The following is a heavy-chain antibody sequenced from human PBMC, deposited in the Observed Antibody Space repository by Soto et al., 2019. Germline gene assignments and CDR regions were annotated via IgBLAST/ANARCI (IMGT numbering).Heavy chain of an antibody. J-gene: IGHJ4*02. D-gene: IGHD3-22*01. Sequence: GGSLRLSCAASGFTFSTYAMAWVRQAPGKGLEWVSGVSASGLNTDYADPVKGRFYISRDNSKNTLYLQMNSLRAEDTAVYYCTKGYYYDTCGYFDSWGQGTLVTVSS. V-gene: IGHV3-23*01. CDR2: VSASGLNT. CDR1: GFTFSTYA. CDR3: TKGYYYDTCGYFDS.